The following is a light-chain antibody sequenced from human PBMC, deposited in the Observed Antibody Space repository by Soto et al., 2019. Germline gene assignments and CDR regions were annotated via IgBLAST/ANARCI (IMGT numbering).Light chain of an antibody. Sequence: QSAMTQPPSVSAAPGQRVTISCSGSSSNIGGNSVSWYRQLPGTAPKLLIYDDDKRPSGIPDRFSGSRSGTSATLGITGFQTGDEADYYCGSWDSSLSAYVFGTGTKLTVL. J-gene: IGLJ1*01. CDR3: GSWDSSLSAYV. V-gene: IGLV1-51*01. CDR1: SSNIGGNS. CDR2: DDD.